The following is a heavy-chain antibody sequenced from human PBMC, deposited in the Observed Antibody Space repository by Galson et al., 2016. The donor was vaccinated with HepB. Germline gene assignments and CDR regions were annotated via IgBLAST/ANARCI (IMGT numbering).Heavy chain of an antibody. CDR3: ARESPRGEGMDV. Sequence: SLRLSCAASGFTVISYYISWVRQAPGKGLEWVSVIYSDGRTFYADSVKGRFTISRHSSKNTLYLQMNSLRTEDTAVYYCARESPRGEGMDVWGQGTTVTAS. J-gene: IGHJ6*02. CDR1: GFTVISYY. V-gene: IGHV3-53*04. CDR2: IYSDGRT. D-gene: IGHD3-10*01.